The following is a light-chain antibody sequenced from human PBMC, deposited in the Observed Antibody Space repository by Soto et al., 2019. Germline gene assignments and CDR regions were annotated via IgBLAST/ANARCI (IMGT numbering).Light chain of an antibody. J-gene: IGKJ1*01. CDR3: METLHTRT. V-gene: IGKV2-28*01. CDR2: LGS. Sequence: DIVITQSPLSLPVTPGEPDSISCRSSRSLLHSNGYNYLDWYLQKPGQSPQLLIYLGSNRASGVPDRFSVSGSGTDFTLKISRVEAEDVGIYYCMETLHTRTFGQGTKVEIK. CDR1: RSLLHSNGYNY.